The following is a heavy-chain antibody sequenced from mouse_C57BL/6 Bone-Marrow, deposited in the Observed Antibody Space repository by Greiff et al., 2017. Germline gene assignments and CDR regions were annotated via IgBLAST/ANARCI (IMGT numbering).Heavy chain of an antibody. Sequence: VQLQQSGAELVMPGASVKLSCKASGYTFTSYWMHWVKQRPGQGLEWIGEIDPSDSYTNYNQKFKGKSTLTVDTSSSTAYMQLSSLTSEDSAVYYCEREGPYYYGSSWFAYGGQGTLVTVSA. J-gene: IGHJ3*01. D-gene: IGHD1-1*01. CDR3: EREGPYYYGSSWFAY. CDR2: IDPSDSYT. CDR1: GYTFTSYW. V-gene: IGHV1-69*01.